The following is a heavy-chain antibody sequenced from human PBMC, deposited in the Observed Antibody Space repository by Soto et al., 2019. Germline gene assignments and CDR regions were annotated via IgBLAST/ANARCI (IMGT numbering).Heavy chain of an antibody. J-gene: IGHJ6*02. D-gene: IGHD2-2*01. Sequence: GASVKVSCKASGYTFTGYYMHWVRQAPGQGLEWMGWINPNSGGTNYAQKFQGWVTMTRDTSISTAYMELSRLRSDDTAVYYCARDQVPAAHRLYYYGMDVWGQAPTVTVSS. V-gene: IGHV1-2*04. CDR2: INPNSGGT. CDR3: ARDQVPAAHRLYYYGMDV. CDR1: GYTFTGYY.